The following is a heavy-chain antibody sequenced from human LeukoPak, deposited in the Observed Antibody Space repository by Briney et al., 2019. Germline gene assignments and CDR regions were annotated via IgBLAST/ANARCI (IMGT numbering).Heavy chain of an antibody. V-gene: IGHV1-18*01. CDR2: ISAYNGNT. CDR3: ARGQGAVGAPVALDC. CDR1: GYTFTSYD. J-gene: IGHJ4*02. Sequence: ASVKVSCKASGYTFTSYDINWVRQATGQGLEWMGWISAYNGNTNYAQKLQGRVTMTTDTSTSTAYMELRSLRSDDTAVYYCARGQGAVGAPVALDCWGQGTLVTVSS. D-gene: IGHD1-26*01.